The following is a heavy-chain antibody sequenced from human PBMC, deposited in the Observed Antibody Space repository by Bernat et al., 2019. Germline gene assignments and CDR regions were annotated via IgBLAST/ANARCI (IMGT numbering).Heavy chain of an antibody. J-gene: IGHJ4*02. V-gene: IGHV4-39*01. Sequence: QLQLQESGPGLVKPSETLSLTCTVSGGSITSSSYYWGWIRQPPGKGLEWIGSIYSSGSTYHNPSLKSRVTISVDTSKNQFSLKLSSVTAADTAVYYCARPTIYDSSGYYFDYWGQGTLVTVSS. CDR2: IYSSGST. CDR1: GGSITSSSYY. D-gene: IGHD3-22*01. CDR3: ARPTIYDSSGYYFDY.